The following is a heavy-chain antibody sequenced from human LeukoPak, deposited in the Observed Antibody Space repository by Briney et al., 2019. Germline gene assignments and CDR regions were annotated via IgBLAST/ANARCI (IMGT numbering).Heavy chain of an antibody. CDR3: ARGKGYCSGGSCHDAFDI. J-gene: IGHJ3*02. V-gene: IGHV1-18*01. Sequence: ASVKVSCKASGYTFTSYGISWVRQAPGQGLEWMGWISAYNGNTNYAQKLQGRVTMTTDTSTSTAYMELRSLRSDDTAVYYCARGKGYCSGGSCHDAFDIWGQGTMVTVSS. CDR2: ISAYNGNT. D-gene: IGHD2-15*01. CDR1: GYTFTSYG.